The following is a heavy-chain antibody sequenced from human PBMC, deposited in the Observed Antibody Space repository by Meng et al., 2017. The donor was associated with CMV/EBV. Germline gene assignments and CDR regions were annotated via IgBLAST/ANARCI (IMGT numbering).Heavy chain of an antibody. CDR3: ARDGGIAAAGTSYYYYYGMDV. D-gene: IGHD6-13*01. Sequence: SETLSLTCTVSGGSISSSSYYWGWIRQPPGKGLEWIGSIYYSGSTCYNPSLKSRVTISVDTSKNQFSLKLSSVTAADTAVYYCARDGGIAAAGTSYYYYYGMDVWGQGTTVTVSS. V-gene: IGHV4-39*07. CDR2: IYYSGST. J-gene: IGHJ6*02. CDR1: GGSISSSSYY.